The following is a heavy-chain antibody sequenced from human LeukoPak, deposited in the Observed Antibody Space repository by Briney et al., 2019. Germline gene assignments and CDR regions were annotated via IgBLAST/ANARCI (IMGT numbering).Heavy chain of an antibody. V-gene: IGHV3-33*01. Sequence: GRPLRLSCAASGFTFSNYGMHWVRQAPGKGLEWVAVIWYDGSNKYYADSVRGRFTISRDNSKNTLYLQMNSLRAEDTAVYFWARDGFPGAVTQNEGWWFFDLWGRGTLVTVSS. CDR3: ARDGFPGAVTQNEGWWFFDL. CDR2: IWYDGSNK. CDR1: GFTFSNYG. D-gene: IGHD4-17*01. J-gene: IGHJ2*01.